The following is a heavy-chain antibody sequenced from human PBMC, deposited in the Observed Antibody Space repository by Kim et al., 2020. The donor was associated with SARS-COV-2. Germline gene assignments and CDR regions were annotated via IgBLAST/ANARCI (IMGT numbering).Heavy chain of an antibody. CDR2: ISYDGSNK. V-gene: IGHV3-30*18. Sequence: GGSLRLSCAASGFTFSSYGMHWVRQAPGKGLEWVAVISYDGSNKYYADSVKGRFTISRDNSKNTLYLQMNSLRAEDTAVYYCAKSASHFGVVTPGYWGQGTPVTVSS. D-gene: IGHD3-3*01. CDR3: AKSASHFGVVTPGY. CDR1: GFTFSSYG. J-gene: IGHJ4*02.